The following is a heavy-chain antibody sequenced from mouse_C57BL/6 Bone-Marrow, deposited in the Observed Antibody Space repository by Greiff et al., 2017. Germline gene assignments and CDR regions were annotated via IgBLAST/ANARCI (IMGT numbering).Heavy chain of an antibody. V-gene: IGHV14-4*01. J-gene: IGHJ3*01. Sequence: VQLQQSGAELVRPGASVKLSCTASGFNIKDDYMHWVKQRPEQGLEWIGWIDPENGDTEYASKFQGKATITADPSSNTAYLQLSSLTSEDTAVYYCLYSNFFAYWGQGTLVTVSA. CDR1: GFNIKDDY. CDR3: LYSNFFAY. D-gene: IGHD2-5*01. CDR2: IDPENGDT.